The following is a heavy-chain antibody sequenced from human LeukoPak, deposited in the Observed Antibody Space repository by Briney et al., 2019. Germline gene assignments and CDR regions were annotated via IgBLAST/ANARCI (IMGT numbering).Heavy chain of an antibody. CDR2: ISSNSSYI. CDR1: GFTFSSYS. Sequence: PGGSLRLSCAASGFTFSSYSMNWVCQAPGKGLEWVSSISSNSSYIYYADSVKGRFTISRDNAKNSLYLQMTSLRAEDTAVYYCARSALYYYGMDVWGQGTTVTVSS. V-gene: IGHV3-21*01. J-gene: IGHJ6*02. CDR3: ARSALYYYGMDV.